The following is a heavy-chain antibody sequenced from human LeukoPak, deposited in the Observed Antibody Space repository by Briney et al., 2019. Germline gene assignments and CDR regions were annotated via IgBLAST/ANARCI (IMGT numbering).Heavy chain of an antibody. V-gene: IGHV3-30*04. Sequence: GGSLRLSCAASGFTFSSYAMHWVRQAPGKGLEWVAVISYDGSNKYYADSVKGRFTISRDNSKNTLYLQMNSLRAEDTAVYYCARDYLGTQEDWYDAFDIWGQGTMVTVSS. D-gene: IGHD3/OR15-3a*01. CDR1: GFTFSSYA. CDR3: ARDYLGTQEDWYDAFDI. J-gene: IGHJ3*02. CDR2: ISYDGSNK.